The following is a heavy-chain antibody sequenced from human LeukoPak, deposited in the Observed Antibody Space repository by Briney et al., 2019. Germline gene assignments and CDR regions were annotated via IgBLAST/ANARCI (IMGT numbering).Heavy chain of an antibody. D-gene: IGHD3-10*01. CDR1: GGSISSSSYY. Sequence: SETLSLTCTVSGGSISSSSYYWGWIRQPPGKVLEWIGSIYYSGSTYYNPSLKSRVTISVDTSKNQFSLKLSSVTAADTAVYYCVYYGSGSYYPFDYWGQGTLVTVSS. CDR2: IYYSGST. V-gene: IGHV4-39*01. CDR3: VYYGSGSYYPFDY. J-gene: IGHJ4*02.